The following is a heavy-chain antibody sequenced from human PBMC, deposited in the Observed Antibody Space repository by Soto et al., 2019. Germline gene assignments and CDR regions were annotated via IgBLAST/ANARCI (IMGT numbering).Heavy chain of an antibody. Sequence: QVQLVQSGAEVKKPGSSVKVSCKASGGTFSSYAISWVRQAPGQGLEWMGGIIPIFGTANYAQKVQGRVTLTADETTTTAYMELSSLIAEDTAVYYCASPFKGWFGELMDYGMDVWGQGTTVTVSS. J-gene: IGHJ6*02. CDR2: IIPIFGTA. CDR1: GGTFSSYA. D-gene: IGHD3-10*01. V-gene: IGHV1-69*01. CDR3: ASPFKGWFGELMDYGMDV.